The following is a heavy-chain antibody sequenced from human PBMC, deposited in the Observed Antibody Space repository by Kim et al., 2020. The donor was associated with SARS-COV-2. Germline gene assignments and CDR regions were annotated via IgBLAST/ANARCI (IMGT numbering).Heavy chain of an antibody. D-gene: IGHD3-22*01. V-gene: IGHV3-21*01. J-gene: IGHJ2*01. Sequence: VKGRFTISRDNAKNSLYLQMNGLRAEDTAVYYCASIANYYDSSGYYPFDLWGRGTLVTVSS. CDR3: ASIANYYDSSGYYPFDL.